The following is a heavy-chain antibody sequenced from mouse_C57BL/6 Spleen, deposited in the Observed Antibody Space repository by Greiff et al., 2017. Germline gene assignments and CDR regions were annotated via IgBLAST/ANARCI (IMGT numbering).Heavy chain of an antibody. CDR2: ISYDGSN. Sequence: DVHLVESGPGLVKPSQSLSLTCSVTGYSITSGYYWNWIRQFPGNKLEWMGYISYDGSNNYNPSLKNRISITRDTSKNQFFLKLNSVTTEDTATYYCARDRAIYYGNPFAYWGQGTLVTVSA. V-gene: IGHV3-6*01. D-gene: IGHD2-1*01. CDR3: ARDRAIYYGNPFAY. J-gene: IGHJ3*01. CDR1: GYSITSGYY.